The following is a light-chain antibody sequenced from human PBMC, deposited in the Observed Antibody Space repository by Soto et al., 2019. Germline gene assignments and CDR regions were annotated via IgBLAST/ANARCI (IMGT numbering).Light chain of an antibody. CDR3: CSFAGSSTPYV. Sequence: QLVLTQPASVSGSPGQSITISCTGTSSDVGSYNLVSWYQQHPGKAPKLIIYEVNKRPSGVSNRFSGSKSGNTASLTISGLQAEDEADYYCCSFAGSSTPYVFGTGTKLTVL. J-gene: IGLJ1*01. CDR1: SSDVGSYNL. CDR2: EVN. V-gene: IGLV2-23*02.